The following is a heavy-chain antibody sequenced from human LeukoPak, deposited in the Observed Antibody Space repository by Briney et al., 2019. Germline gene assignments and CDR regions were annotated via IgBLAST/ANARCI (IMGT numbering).Heavy chain of an antibody. CDR2: IRGRGTST. D-gene: IGHD3-10*01. CDR3: AKGCYYASGSYSYGMDV. V-gene: IGHV3-23*01. J-gene: IGHJ6*02. Sequence: GGSLRLSCAASGFMFSSYTMTWVRQAPGKGLEWVSSIRGRGTSTYYADSVKGRFTLSRDNSKNTLSLQVNSLRAEDTAVYFCAKGCYYASGSYSYGMDVWGQGTTVTVSS. CDR1: GFMFSSYT.